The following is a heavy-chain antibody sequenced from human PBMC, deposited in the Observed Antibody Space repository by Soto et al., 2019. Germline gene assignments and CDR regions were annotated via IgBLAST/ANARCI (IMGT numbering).Heavy chain of an antibody. V-gene: IGHV4-31*03. J-gene: IGHJ5*02. CDR1: GGSISSGGYY. Sequence: QVQLQESGPGLVKPSQTLSLTCTVSGGSISSGGYYWSWIRQHPGKGLEWIGYIYYSGSTYYNPSLKSRVTISVDPSKNQSSLKLSSVTAADTAVYYCARVRTYCSSTSCYTDFFDPWGQGTLVTVSS. CDR3: ARVRTYCSSTSCYTDFFDP. CDR2: IYYSGST. D-gene: IGHD2-2*02.